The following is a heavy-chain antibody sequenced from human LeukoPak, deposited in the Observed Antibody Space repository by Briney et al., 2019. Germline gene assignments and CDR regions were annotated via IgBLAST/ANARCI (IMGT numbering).Heavy chain of an antibody. CDR1: SGSISSGTHY. CDR3: ARDLLHLGYAFDI. D-gene: IGHD3-10*01. CDR2: IYSSGST. Sequence: SETLSLTCTVSSGSISSGTHYWSWIRQPAGKGLEWIGRIYSSGSTNYNPSLKSRVTISVDTSKNQFSLKLSSVTAADTAVYYCARDLLHLGYAFDIWGRGTMVTVSS. V-gene: IGHV4-61*02. J-gene: IGHJ3*02.